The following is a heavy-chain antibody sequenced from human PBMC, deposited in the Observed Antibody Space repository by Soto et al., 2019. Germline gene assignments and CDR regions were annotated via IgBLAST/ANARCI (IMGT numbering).Heavy chain of an antibody. CDR3: ARERCSSTSCYYDAFDI. Sequence: PSETLSLTCAVYGGSFSGYYWSWIRQPPGKGLEWIGEINHSGSTNYNPSLKSPVTISVDTSKNQFSLKMSSVTAADTAVYYCARERCSSTSCYYDAFDIWGQGTMVTVSS. J-gene: IGHJ3*02. CDR1: GGSFSGYY. CDR2: INHSGST. D-gene: IGHD2-2*01. V-gene: IGHV4-34*01.